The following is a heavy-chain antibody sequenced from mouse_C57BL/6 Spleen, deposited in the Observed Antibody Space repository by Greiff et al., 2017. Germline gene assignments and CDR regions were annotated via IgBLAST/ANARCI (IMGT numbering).Heavy chain of an antibody. CDR3: EREQLRLRHFDY. Sequence: VQLQQSGPELVKPGASVKISCKASGYAFSSSWMNWVKQRPGKGLEWIGRIYPGDGDTNYNGKFKGKATLTADKSSSTAYMQLSSVTSEDSAVYFCEREQLRLRHFDYWGQGTTLTVSS. D-gene: IGHD3-2*02. CDR2: IYPGDGDT. V-gene: IGHV1-82*01. J-gene: IGHJ2*01. CDR1: GYAFSSSW.